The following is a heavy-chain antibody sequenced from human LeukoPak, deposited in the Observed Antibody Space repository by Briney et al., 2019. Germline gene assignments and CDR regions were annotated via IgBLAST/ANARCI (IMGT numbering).Heavy chain of an antibody. CDR1: GGSISSSSYY. V-gene: IGHV4-39*07. CDR3: ARVSEYSSSLFDY. CDR2: IYTSGST. Sequence: SETLSLTCTVSGGSISSSSYYWGWIRQPPGKGLEWIGSIYTSGSTNYNPSLKSRVTMSVDTSKNQFSLKLSSVTAADTAVYYCARVSEYSSSLFDYWGQGTLVTVSS. D-gene: IGHD6-6*01. J-gene: IGHJ4*02.